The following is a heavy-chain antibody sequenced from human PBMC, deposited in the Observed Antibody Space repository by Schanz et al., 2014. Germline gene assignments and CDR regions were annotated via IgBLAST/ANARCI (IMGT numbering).Heavy chain of an antibody. Sequence: EVQLVQSGGGLVQPGGSLRLSCTASGFTFSSYSMNWVRQAPGKGLEWVSYISGSSRTIYYADSMKGRFTISRDNSKNSLYLQMNSLRPEDTALYCCARDRRNADLDDWGQGTLVTVSS. V-gene: IGHV3-48*04. CDR1: GFTFSSYS. CDR2: ISGSSRTI. D-gene: IGHD1-1*01. CDR3: ARDRRNADLDD. J-gene: IGHJ4*02.